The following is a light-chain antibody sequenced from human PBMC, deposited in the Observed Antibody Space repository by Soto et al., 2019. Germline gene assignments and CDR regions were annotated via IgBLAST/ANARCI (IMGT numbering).Light chain of an antibody. CDR3: YQYNNWPT. Sequence: EIVLTQSPGTLSLSPGERATLSCRASHSFSSSDLAWYKQKPGQAPKLLIYGASSRATGIPDRFSGSGSGTDFTLTITSLEPEDFAVYFCYQYNNWPTFGQGTKVDI. J-gene: IGKJ1*01. V-gene: IGKV3-20*01. CDR2: GAS. CDR1: HSFSSSD.